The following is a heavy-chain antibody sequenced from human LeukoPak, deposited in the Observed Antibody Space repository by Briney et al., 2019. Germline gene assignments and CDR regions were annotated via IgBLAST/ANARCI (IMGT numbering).Heavy chain of an antibody. J-gene: IGHJ4*02. Sequence: SETLSLTCTVSGGSISSSSYYWGWIRQPPGKGLEWIGSIYYSGSTYYNPSLKSRVTISVDTSKNQSSLKLSSVTAAHTPVYYCASLQDPVAYWGQATLVTVSS. D-gene: IGHD1-1*01. CDR1: GGSISSSSYY. CDR2: IYYSGST. CDR3: ASLQDPVAY. V-gene: IGHV4-39*01.